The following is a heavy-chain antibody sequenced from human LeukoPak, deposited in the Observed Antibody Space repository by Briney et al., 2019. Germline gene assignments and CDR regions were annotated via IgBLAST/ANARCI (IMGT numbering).Heavy chain of an antibody. CDR2: IYYSGST. Sequence: SETLSLTCTVSGGSISSYYWSWIRQPPGKGLEWIGYIYYSGSTNYNPSLKSRVTISLDTSKNQFSLKLNSVTAADTAVYYCARDRGDSADAFDVWGQGTMVTVSS. CDR1: GGSISSYY. V-gene: IGHV4-59*01. D-gene: IGHD3-10*01. J-gene: IGHJ3*01. CDR3: ARDRGDSADAFDV.